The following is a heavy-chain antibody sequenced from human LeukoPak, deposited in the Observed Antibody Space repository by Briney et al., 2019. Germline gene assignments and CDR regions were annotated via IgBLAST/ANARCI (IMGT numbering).Heavy chain of an antibody. CDR2: ISYDGSNK. D-gene: IGHD4-17*01. CDR1: GFTFSSYG. V-gene: IGHV3-30*18. CDR3: AKDRETTVTTSDY. Sequence: QPGGSLRLSCAASGFTFSSYGMHWVRQAPGKGLEWVAVISYDGSNKYYADSVKGRFTISRDNSKNTLYLQMNSLRAEDTAVYYCAKDRETTVTTSDYWGQGTLVTVSS. J-gene: IGHJ4*02.